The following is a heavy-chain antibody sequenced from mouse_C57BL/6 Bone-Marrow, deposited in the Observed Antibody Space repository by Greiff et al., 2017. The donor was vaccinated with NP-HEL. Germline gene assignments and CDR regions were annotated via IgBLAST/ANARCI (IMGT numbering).Heavy chain of an antibody. CDR1: GFSLTSYG. V-gene: IGHV2-6*01. D-gene: IGHD2-5*01. CDR2: IWGVGST. Sequence: QVQLQQSGPGLVAPSQSLSITCTVSGFSLTSYGVDWVRQSPGKGLEWLGVIWGVGSTNYNSALKSRLSISKDNSKSQVFLKMNSLQTDDTAMYYCATTYYSNFWFAYWGQGTLVTVSA. CDR3: ATTYYSNFWFAY. J-gene: IGHJ3*01.